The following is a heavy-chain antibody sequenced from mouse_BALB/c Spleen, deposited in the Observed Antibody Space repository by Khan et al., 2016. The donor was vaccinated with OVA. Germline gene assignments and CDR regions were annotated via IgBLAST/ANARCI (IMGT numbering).Heavy chain of an antibody. Sequence: QIQLVQSGPELKKPGETVKISCKASGYTFTNYGMNWVKQAPGKGLKWMGWINTYPGEPTYADDFKGRFAFSLETSASTAYLQINNLKNEDTATEFCASGVYWYFDVWGAGTTVTVSA. CDR3: ASGVYWYFDV. J-gene: IGHJ1*01. V-gene: IGHV9-3-1*01. CDR2: INTYPGEP. CDR1: GYTFTNYG.